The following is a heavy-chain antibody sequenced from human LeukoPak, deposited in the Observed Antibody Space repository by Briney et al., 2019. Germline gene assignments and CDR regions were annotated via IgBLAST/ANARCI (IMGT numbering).Heavy chain of an antibody. CDR1: GFTFSSYW. J-gene: IGHJ6*02. D-gene: IGHD6-19*01. CDR3: ARIAVAGHYYYYGMDV. Sequence: PGGSLRLSCAASGFTFSSYWMHWVRQAPGKGLVWVSRINSDGSSTSYADSVKGRFTISRDNAKNTLYLQMNSLRAEDTAVYYCARIAVAGHYYYYGMDVWGQGTTVTVSS. CDR2: INSDGSST. V-gene: IGHV3-74*01.